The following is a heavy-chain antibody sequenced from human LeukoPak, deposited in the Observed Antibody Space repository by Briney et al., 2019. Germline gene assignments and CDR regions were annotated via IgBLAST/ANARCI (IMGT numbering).Heavy chain of an antibody. Sequence: ASVKVSCKASGFTFTSSAVQWVRQARGQRLEWIGWIVVGSGNTNYAQKFQERVTITRDMSTSTAYMELSSLRSEDTAVYYCAAADEAAAAYYYYYGMDVWGQGTTVTVSS. J-gene: IGHJ6*02. CDR2: IVVGSGNT. CDR1: GFTFTSSA. D-gene: IGHD6-13*01. CDR3: AAADEAAAAYYYYYGMDV. V-gene: IGHV1-58*01.